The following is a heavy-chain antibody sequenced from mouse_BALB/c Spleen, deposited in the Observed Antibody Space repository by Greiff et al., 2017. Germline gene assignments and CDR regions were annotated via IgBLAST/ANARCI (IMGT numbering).Heavy chain of an antibody. Sequence: EVKLVESGGDLVKPGGSLELSCAASGFTFSSYGMSWVRQTPDKRLEWVATISSGGSYTYYPDSVKGRFTISRDNAKNTLYLQMSSLKSEDTAMYYCARHVADYWGQGTTLTVSS. CDR2: ISSGGSYT. CDR1: GFTFSSYG. CDR3: ARHVADY. J-gene: IGHJ2*01. V-gene: IGHV5-6*01.